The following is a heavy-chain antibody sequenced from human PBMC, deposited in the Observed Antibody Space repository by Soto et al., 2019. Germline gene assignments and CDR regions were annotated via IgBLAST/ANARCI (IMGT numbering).Heavy chain of an antibody. V-gene: IGHV3-66*01. CDR1: GFTVTSDY. CDR3: ARFPRIALAAFDC. CDR2: IYSGDNT. D-gene: IGHD6-19*01. J-gene: IGHJ4*02. Sequence: SLRLSCAASGFTVTSDYMSLVRQAPGKGLEWVSTIYSGDNTYYADSVKGRFIISRDKSKNTLYLQMNNLRAEDTAVYYCARFPRIALAAFDCWGQGTLVTVSS.